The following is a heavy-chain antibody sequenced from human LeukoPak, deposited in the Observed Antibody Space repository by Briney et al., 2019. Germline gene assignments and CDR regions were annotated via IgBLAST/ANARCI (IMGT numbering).Heavy chain of an antibody. Sequence: GGSLRLSCAASGFTFSTYAMSWVRQAPGKGLEWVSTISGSGGTTYYADSVKGRFTVSRDNFKNTLNPQMNTLRAEDTAIYYCAKDETLFDYWGQGTLVTVSS. J-gene: IGHJ4*02. CDR2: ISGSGGTT. CDR1: GFTFSTYA. CDR3: AKDETLFDY. V-gene: IGHV3-23*01.